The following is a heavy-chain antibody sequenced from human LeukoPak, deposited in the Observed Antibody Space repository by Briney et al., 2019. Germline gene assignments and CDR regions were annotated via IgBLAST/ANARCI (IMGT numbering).Heavy chain of an antibody. V-gene: IGHV3-7*01. J-gene: IGHJ4*02. CDR1: GSTFSSYW. D-gene: IGHD6-13*01. Sequence: GGSLRLSCAASGSTFSSYWMSWVRQAPGKGLEWVANINQDGSEKYYVDSVKGRFTISRDNAKNSLYLQMNSLRAEDTAVYYCARDRIAAAVDWGQGTLVTVSS. CDR3: ARDRIAAAVD. CDR2: INQDGSEK.